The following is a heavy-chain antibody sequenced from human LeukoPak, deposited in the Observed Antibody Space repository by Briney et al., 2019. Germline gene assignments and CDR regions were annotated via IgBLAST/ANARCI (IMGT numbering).Heavy chain of an antibody. CDR1: GYTFTSYA. V-gene: IGHV1-3*01. D-gene: IGHD3-3*01. J-gene: IGHJ6*02. CDR2: INAGNGNT. CDR3: ARVQYHEDFWSGYYYYYGMDV. Sequence: ASVKVSCKDSGYTFTSYAMHWVRQAPGQRLEWMGWINAGNGNTKYSQKFQGRVTITRDTSASTAYMVLSSLRSEDTAVYYCARVQYHEDFWSGYYYYYGMDVWGQGTTVTVSS.